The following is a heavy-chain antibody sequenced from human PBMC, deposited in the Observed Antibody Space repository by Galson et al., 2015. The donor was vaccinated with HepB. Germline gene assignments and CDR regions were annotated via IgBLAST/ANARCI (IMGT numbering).Heavy chain of an antibody. D-gene: IGHD3-10*01. CDR3: ARDTGSGSYYNGNYYYYGMDV. CDR1: GYTFTSYG. J-gene: IGHJ6*02. Sequence: QSGAEVKKPGASVKVSCKASGYTFTSYGISWVRQAPGQGLEWMGWISAYNGNTNYAQKLQGRVTMTTDTSTSTAYMELRSLRSDDTAVYYCARDTGSGSYYNGNYYYYGMDVWGQGTTVTVSS. V-gene: IGHV1-18*04. CDR2: ISAYNGNT.